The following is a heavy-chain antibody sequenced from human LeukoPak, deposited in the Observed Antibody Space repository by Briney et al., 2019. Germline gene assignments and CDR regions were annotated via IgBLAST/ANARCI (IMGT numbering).Heavy chain of an antibody. Sequence: SVKVSCKASGGTFSSYAISWVRQAPGQGLEWVGGIIPIFGTANYAQKFQGRVTITADESTSTAYMELSSLRSEDTAVYYCARAQDVVVPAAMTWFDPWGQGTLVTVSS. V-gene: IGHV1-69*13. CDR1: GGTFSSYA. CDR3: ARAQDVVVPAAMTWFDP. CDR2: IIPIFGTA. J-gene: IGHJ5*02. D-gene: IGHD2-2*01.